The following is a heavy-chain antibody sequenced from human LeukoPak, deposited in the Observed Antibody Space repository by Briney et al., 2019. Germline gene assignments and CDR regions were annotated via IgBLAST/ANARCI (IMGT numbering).Heavy chain of an antibody. D-gene: IGHD6-6*01. V-gene: IGHV3-48*01. CDR2: ISSSSSTI. CDR1: GFTFSSYS. Sequence: GGSLRLSCAASGFTFSSYSMNWVRQAPGKGLEWVSYISSSSSTIYYADSVKGRFTVSRDSSKNTLYLQMNSLRAEYTAVYYCAKREYSSSSGPGYWGQGTLVTVSS. CDR3: AKREYSSSSGPGY. J-gene: IGHJ4*02.